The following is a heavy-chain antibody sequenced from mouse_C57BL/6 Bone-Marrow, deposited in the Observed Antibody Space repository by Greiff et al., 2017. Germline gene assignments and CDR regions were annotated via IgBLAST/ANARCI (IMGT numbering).Heavy chain of an antibody. V-gene: IGHV5-16*01. CDR3: ARDYYGIYFDV. Sequence: DVKLVESEGGLVQPGSSMKLSCTASGFTFSDYYMAWVRQVPEKGLEWVANINYDGSSTYYLDSLKSRFIISRDNAKNILYLQMSSLKAEDTATYYCARDYYGIYFDVGGTGTTVTVSS. J-gene: IGHJ1*03. D-gene: IGHD1-1*01. CDR2: INYDGSST. CDR1: GFTFSDYY.